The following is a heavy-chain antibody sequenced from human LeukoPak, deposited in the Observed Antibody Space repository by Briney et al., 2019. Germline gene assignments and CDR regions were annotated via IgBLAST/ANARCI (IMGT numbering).Heavy chain of an antibody. D-gene: IGHD2-2*01. Sequence: SLRLSSADPGFTPSTYTMHLVRQAPGKGHERGALMSYDGSTKYYADSVRGRFTIARDNSKNKLYLQMNSLRGEDTAVYYCAREVVTSWMDVWGKGTTVTVSS. CDR2: MSYDGSTK. J-gene: IGHJ6*03. V-gene: IGHV3-30*01. CDR1: GFTPSTYT. CDR3: AREVVTSWMDV.